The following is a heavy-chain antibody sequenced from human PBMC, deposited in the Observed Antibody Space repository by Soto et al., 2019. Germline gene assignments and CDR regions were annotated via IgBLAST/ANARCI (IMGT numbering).Heavy chain of an antibody. CDR2: ISWNSGSI. Sequence: ESGGGLVQPGRSLRLSCAASGFIFDDYGMHWVRQAPGKGLEWVSGISWNSGSIDYADSVKGRFTVSRDNAKNSLYLQMNSLRAEDTALYYCAKGGYCSGTSCLGAFDIWGQGTMVTVSS. CDR3: AKGGYCSGTSCLGAFDI. V-gene: IGHV3-9*01. D-gene: IGHD2-2*01. CDR1: GFIFDDYG. J-gene: IGHJ3*02.